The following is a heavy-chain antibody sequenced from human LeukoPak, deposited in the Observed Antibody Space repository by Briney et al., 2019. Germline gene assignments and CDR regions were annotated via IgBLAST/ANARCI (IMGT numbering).Heavy chain of an antibody. CDR2: IYYSGST. V-gene: IGHV4-39*07. J-gene: IGHJ3*02. CDR3: ARDRRYCSGGSVCAFDI. CDR1: GGSISSSSYY. Sequence: TSETLSLTCTVSGGSISSSSYYWGWIRQPPGKGLEWIGSIYYSGSTYYNPSLKSRVTISVDTSKNQFSLKLSSVTAADTAVYYCARDRRYCSGGSVCAFDIWGQGTMVTVSS. D-gene: IGHD2-15*01.